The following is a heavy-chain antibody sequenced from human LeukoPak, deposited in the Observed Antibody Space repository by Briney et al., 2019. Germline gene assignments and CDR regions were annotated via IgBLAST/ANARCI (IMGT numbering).Heavy chain of an antibody. CDR1: GYTFTSYY. Sequence: ASVKVSCKASGYTFTSYYMHWVRQAPGQGLEWMGIINPSGGSTSYAQKFQGRVTMTRDTSTSTVYMELSSLRPEDTAVYYCAREVQTTPLGYCSSTSCSRVYYYYGMDVWGQGTTVTVSS. D-gene: IGHD2-2*01. CDR3: AREVQTTPLGYCSSTSCSRVYYYYGMDV. CDR2: INPSGGST. J-gene: IGHJ6*02. V-gene: IGHV1-46*01.